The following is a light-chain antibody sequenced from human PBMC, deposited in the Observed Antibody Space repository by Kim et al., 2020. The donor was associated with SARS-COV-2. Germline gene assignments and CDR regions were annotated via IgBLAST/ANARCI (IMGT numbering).Light chain of an antibody. CDR3: SSFTISSTWV. CDR2: DVT. Sequence: QSVLTQPASVSGSPGQSITISCTGTSSDVGSYNFVSWYQQHPDKAPKLIIYDVTNRPSGVSNRFSGSKSGNTASLTISGLQAEDEADYYCSSFTISSTWVFGGGTQLTVL. J-gene: IGLJ3*02. CDR1: SSDVGSYNF. V-gene: IGLV2-14*03.